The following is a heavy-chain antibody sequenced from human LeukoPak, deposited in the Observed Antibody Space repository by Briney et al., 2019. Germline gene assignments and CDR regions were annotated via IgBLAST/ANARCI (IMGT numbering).Heavy chain of an antibody. CDR1: GFTFSSYA. V-gene: IGHV3-23*01. CDR2: ISGSGGST. D-gene: IGHD3-9*01. CDR3: ARLRYFDWFLFWFDP. Sequence: GGSLRLSCAASGFTFSSYAMSWVRQAPGKGLGWVSAISGSGGSTYYADSVKGRFTISRDNSKNTLYLQMNSLRAEDTAVYYCARLRYFDWFLFWFDPWGQGTLVTVSS. J-gene: IGHJ5*02.